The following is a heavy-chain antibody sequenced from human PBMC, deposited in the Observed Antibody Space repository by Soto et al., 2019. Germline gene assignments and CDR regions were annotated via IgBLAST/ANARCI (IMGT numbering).Heavy chain of an antibody. D-gene: IGHD3-22*01. CDR1: GFSLSTRGVG. V-gene: IGHV2-5*01. CDR2: IYWNDDK. CDR3: AHSSVYYDSSGYYPALGPHDAFDI. J-gene: IGHJ3*02. Sequence: QTLTPTCTFSGFSLSTRGVGVGWIRQPPGNALELLSLIYWNDDKRYSPSLKSRLTITKDTSKNQVVLTMTNMDPVDTATYYCAHSSVYYDSSGYYPALGPHDAFDIWGQGTMLTITS.